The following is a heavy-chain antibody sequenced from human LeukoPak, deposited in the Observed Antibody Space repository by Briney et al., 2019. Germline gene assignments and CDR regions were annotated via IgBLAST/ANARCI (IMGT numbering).Heavy chain of an antibody. J-gene: IGHJ4*02. V-gene: IGHV3-30-3*01. D-gene: IGHD1-26*01. CDR3: ARDRQWELLVPFDY. CDR1: GFTFSSYA. CDR2: ISYDGSNK. Sequence: PGRSLRLSCAASGFTFSSYAMHWVRQAPGKGLEWVAVISYDGSNKYYADSVKGRFTISRDNSKNTLYLQMNSLRAEDTAVYYCARDRQWELLVPFDYWGQGTLVTVSS.